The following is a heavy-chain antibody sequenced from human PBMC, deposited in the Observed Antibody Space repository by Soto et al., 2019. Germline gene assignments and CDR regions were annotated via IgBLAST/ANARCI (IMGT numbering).Heavy chain of an antibody. CDR3: ARAQEYSSSAGEYGMDV. D-gene: IGHD6-6*01. V-gene: IGHV3-74*01. Sequence: GGSLRLSCAASGFTFSSYWMHWVRQAPGKGLVWVSRINSDGSSTSYADSAKGRFTISRDNAKNTLYLQMNSLRAEDTAVYYCARAQEYSSSAGEYGMDVWGQGTTVTVSS. J-gene: IGHJ6*02. CDR1: GFTFSSYW. CDR2: INSDGSST.